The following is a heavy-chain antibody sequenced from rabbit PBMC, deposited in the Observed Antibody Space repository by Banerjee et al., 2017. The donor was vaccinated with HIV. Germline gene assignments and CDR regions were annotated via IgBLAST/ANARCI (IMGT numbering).Heavy chain of an antibody. CDR3: TRVTAHYRAFNL. V-gene: IGHV1S43*01. D-gene: IGHD1-1*01. J-gene: IGHJ4*01. CDR1: GFDFSSYY. Sequence: QEQLKETGGGLVQPGGSLTLSCKASGFDFSSYYMSWVRQAPGKGLEWIACINSNTGNTVYASWAKGPFTISLDTAQNTVFLQMTSLTAADTATYFCTRVTAHYRAFNLWGQGTLVTVS. CDR2: INSNTGNT.